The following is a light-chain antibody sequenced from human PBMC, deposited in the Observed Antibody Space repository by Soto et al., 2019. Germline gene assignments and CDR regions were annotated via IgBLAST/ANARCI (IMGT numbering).Light chain of an antibody. CDR2: DAS. CDR3: QQFAISTT. CDR1: QSIVTY. V-gene: IGKV1-39*01. Sequence: IQITQSPSSLSASVGDRVTITCRASQSIVTYLNWYLQKPGKAPSLLIFDASTLHSGVPSRFSGSGSGTDFTITISSLQPDDFATYYCQQFAISTTFGQGTKVDIK. J-gene: IGKJ1*01.